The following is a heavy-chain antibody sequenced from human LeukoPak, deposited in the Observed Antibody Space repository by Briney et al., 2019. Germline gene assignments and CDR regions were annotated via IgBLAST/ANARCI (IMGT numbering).Heavy chain of an antibody. V-gene: IGHV1-69*05. CDR2: IIPIFGTA. CDR3: ARGGSSGYYPQELDY. D-gene: IGHD3-22*01. J-gene: IGHJ4*02. Sequence: SVTVSCKASGGTFSSYAISWLRQAPGQGLEWMGGIIPIFGTANYAQKFQGRVTITTDESTSTAYMELSSLRSEDTAVYYCARGGSSGYYPQELDYWGQGTLVTVSS. CDR1: GGTFSSYA.